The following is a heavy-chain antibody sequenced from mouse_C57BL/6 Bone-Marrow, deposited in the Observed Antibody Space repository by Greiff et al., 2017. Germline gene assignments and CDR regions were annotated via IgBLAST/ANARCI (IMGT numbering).Heavy chain of an antibody. V-gene: IGHV5-4*01. CDR1: GFTFSSYA. CDR3: ARETLGWYCDV. CDR2: ISDGGSYT. Sequence: EVLLVESGGGLVKPGGSLKLSCAASGFTFSSYAMSWVRQTPEKRLEWVATISDGGSYTYYPDNVKGRFTISRDNAKNNLYLQLSHRKSEDTAMYYWARETLGWYCDVWGTGTTVTVSS. J-gene: IGHJ1*03.